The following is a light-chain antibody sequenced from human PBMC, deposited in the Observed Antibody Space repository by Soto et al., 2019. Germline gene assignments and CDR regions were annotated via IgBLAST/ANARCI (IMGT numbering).Light chain of an antibody. CDR1: QSVSSSY. V-gene: IGKV3-20*01. J-gene: IGKJ2*01. Sequence: EIVLTQSPGTLSLSPGERATLSCRASQSVSSSYLAWYQHKPGQAPRLLIYGESSRAAGSPDRSSGSGSGTDFTLTISSLEPDDFAVYYCQQYGSSPHTFGQRTKLESK. CDR2: GES. CDR3: QQYGSSPHT.